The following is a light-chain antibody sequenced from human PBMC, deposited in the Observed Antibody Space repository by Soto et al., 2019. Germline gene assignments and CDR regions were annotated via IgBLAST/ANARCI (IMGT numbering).Light chain of an antibody. V-gene: IGKV3-20*01. J-gene: IGKJ5*01. CDR3: QQYSMIPSIT. CDR2: GAS. CDR1: QNVNSNY. Sequence: EIVLTQSPGTLSLSPGERATLSCRASQNVNSNYLAWYQQKPGQAPRLLIYGASVRATGIPDRFSGGGSGTDFTLTLGRLEPEDFAVYFCQQYSMIPSITVPQGTRLEIK.